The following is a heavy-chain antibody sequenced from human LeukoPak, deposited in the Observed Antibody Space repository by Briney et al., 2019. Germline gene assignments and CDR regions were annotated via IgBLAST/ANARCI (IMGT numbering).Heavy chain of an antibody. CDR3: ARDRGYSGYDEGVDY. Sequence: PGGSLRLSCAASGFTFSSYAMSWVRQAPGKGLEWVSAISGSGGSTYYADSVKGRFTISRDNSKNTLYLQMNSLRAEDTAVYYCARDRGYSGYDEGVDYWGQGTLVTVSS. CDR2: ISGSGGST. V-gene: IGHV3-23*01. D-gene: IGHD5-12*01. CDR1: GFTFSSYA. J-gene: IGHJ4*02.